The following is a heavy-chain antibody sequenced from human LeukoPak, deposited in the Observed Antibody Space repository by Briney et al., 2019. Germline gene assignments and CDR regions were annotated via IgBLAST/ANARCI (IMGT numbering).Heavy chain of an antibody. CDR1: GASISNYY. D-gene: IGHD1-26*01. CDR3: ARLGSYHDF. Sequence: PSETLSLTCTVSGASISNYYWSWIRQTPEKGLEWLGHIHTSGESRYSPSLESRLTMSIDTSRNQLSLKLTSVTAADTAVYFCARLGSYHDFWGQGALVTVSS. J-gene: IGHJ4*02. V-gene: IGHV4-4*09. CDR2: IHTSGES.